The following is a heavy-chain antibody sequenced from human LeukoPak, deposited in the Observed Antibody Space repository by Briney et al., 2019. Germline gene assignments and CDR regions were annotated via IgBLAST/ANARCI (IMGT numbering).Heavy chain of an antibody. CDR3: ARDQKREYYDFWSGYSALDY. CDR1: GGTFSSYA. CDR2: IIPIFGTA. V-gene: IGHV1-69*06. J-gene: IGHJ4*02. D-gene: IGHD3-3*01. Sequence: SVKVSCKASGGTFSSYAISWVRQAPGQGLEWMGGIIPIFGTANYAQKFQGRVTMTEDTSTDTAYMELSSLRSEDTAVYYCARDQKREYYDFWSGYSALDYWGQGTLVTVSS.